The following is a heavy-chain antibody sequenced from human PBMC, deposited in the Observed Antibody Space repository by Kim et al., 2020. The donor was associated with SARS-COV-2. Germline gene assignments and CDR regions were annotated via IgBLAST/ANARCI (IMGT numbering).Heavy chain of an antibody. Sequence: GGSLRLSCAASGFTFSSYEMNWVRQAPGKGLEWVSYISSSGSTLYYADSVKGRFTISRDNAKNSLYLQMNSLRAEDTAVYYCANTDYYGSGSYFGHWSQGTLVTVSS. D-gene: IGHD3-10*01. CDR3: ANTDYYGSGSYFGH. J-gene: IGHJ4*02. CDR2: ISSSGSTL. V-gene: IGHV3-48*03. CDR1: GFTFSSYE.